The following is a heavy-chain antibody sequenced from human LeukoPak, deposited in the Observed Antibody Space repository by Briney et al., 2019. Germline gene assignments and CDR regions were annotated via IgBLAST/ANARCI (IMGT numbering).Heavy chain of an antibody. Sequence: ASVKVSCKASGYTFTSYAMHWVRQAPGQRLEWMGWINAGNGNTKYSQKFQGRVTITRDTSASTAYMELSSLRSEDTAVYYCARDYDGSNWFDPWGQGTLVTVSS. CDR2: INAGNGNT. V-gene: IGHV1-3*01. CDR3: ARDYDGSNWFDP. D-gene: IGHD3-16*01. J-gene: IGHJ5*02. CDR1: GYTFTSYA.